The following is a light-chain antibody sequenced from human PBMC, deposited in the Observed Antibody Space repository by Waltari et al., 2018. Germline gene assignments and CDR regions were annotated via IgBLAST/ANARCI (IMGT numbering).Light chain of an antibody. Sequence: SYVLTQPPSVSVAPGETARIPCGGNNIESKSVHWYRQRPGQAPLVVISYDNDRAAGIPERFSGSNSGNTATLTISRVEAGDEADYYCQVWDANTDPGVFGTGTEVTVL. CDR3: QVWDANTDPGV. CDR1: NIESKS. V-gene: IGLV3-21*01. J-gene: IGLJ1*01. CDR2: YDN.